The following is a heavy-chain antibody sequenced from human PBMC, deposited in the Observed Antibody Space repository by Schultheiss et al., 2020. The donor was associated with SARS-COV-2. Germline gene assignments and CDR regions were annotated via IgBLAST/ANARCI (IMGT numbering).Heavy chain of an antibody. J-gene: IGHJ4*02. CDR2: ISYDGSNK. Sequence: GGSLRLSCAASGFTFSSYAIHWVRQAPGKGLEWVAVISYDGSNKYYADSVKGRFTISRDNSKNTLYLQMNSLRAEDTAVYYCARAIAARHFHFDYWGQGTLVTVSS. D-gene: IGHD6-6*01. CDR3: ARAIAARHFHFDY. V-gene: IGHV3-30-3*01. CDR1: GFTFSSYA.